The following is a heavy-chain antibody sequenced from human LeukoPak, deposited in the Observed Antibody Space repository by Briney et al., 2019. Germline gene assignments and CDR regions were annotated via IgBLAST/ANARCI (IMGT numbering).Heavy chain of an antibody. CDR2: ISGSGGST. Sequence: GGSLRLSCAASGFTFSSYAMSWVRQAPGKGLEWVSAISGSGGSTYYADSVEGRFTISRDNSKNTLYLQMNSLRAEDTALYYCARYRYCSGGSCYSPFDYWGQGTLVTVSS. CDR3: ARYRYCSGGSCYSPFDY. V-gene: IGHV3-23*01. CDR1: GFTFSSYA. J-gene: IGHJ4*02. D-gene: IGHD2-15*01.